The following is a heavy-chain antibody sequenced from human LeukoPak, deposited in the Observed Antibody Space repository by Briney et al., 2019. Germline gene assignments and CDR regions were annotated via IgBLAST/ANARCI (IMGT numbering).Heavy chain of an antibody. Sequence: GGSLGLSCAASGFTFNNAWMSWVRQAPGKGLEWVGRIRAETVGGTADYGAPVKGRFTISRDDSKNTLYLQMNSLKTEDTAVYFCSTGGGTNDYWGQGTLVTVSS. CDR1: GFTFNNAW. V-gene: IGHV3-15*01. CDR3: STGGGTNDY. J-gene: IGHJ4*02. D-gene: IGHD2-15*01. CDR2: IRAETVGGTA.